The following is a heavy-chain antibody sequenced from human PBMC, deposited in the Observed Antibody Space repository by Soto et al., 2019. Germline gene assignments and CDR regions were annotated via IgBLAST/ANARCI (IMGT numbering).Heavy chain of an antibody. J-gene: IGHJ4*02. V-gene: IGHV1-46*03. Sequence: SVKVSCKASGYTFTSDYMNWVRQAPGQGLEWMGIINPSGGSTSYAQKFQGRVTMTGDTSTSTVYMELTSLRSDDTAVYYCARSVTADHWGQGTLVTVSS. CDR3: ARSVTADH. CDR2: INPSGGST. D-gene: IGHD4-4*01. CDR1: GYTFTSDY.